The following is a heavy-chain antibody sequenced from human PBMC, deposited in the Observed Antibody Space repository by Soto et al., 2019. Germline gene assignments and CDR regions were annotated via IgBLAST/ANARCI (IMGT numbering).Heavy chain of an antibody. CDR2: IIPILGIA. CDR3: ARLKVDISSSWYYFDY. D-gene: IGHD3-22*01. V-gene: IGHV1-69*02. J-gene: IGHJ4*02. Sequence: GASVKVSCKASGGTFSSYTISWVRQAPGQGLEWMGRIIPILGIANYAQRFQGKVTFTRDTSASTAYMELSSLRSDDTAVYFCARLKVDISSSWYYFDYWGQGTLVTVSS. CDR1: GGTFSSYT.